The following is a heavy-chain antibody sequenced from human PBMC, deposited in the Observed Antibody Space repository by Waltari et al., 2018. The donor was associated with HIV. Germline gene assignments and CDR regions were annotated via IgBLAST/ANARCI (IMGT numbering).Heavy chain of an antibody. Sequence: QVPLVQSGAEVKKPVASVKVSCKVSGYTPTELSMHWVLQAPGKGLEWMGGFDPEDGETIYAQKFQGRVTMTEDTSTDTAYMELSSLRSEDTAVYYCATEWKGWDGYNPPPFDYWGQGTLVTVSS. CDR2: FDPEDGET. J-gene: IGHJ4*02. CDR1: GYTPTELS. CDR3: ATEWKGWDGYNPPPFDY. D-gene: IGHD5-12*01. V-gene: IGHV1-24*01.